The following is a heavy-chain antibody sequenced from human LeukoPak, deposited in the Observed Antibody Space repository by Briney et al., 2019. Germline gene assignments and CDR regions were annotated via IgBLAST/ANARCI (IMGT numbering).Heavy chain of an antibody. CDR3: ARDPGVVARYYFDY. Sequence: PSETLSLTCTVSGGSISSYYWSWIRLPPGKGLAWIGYIYYSGSTNYNPSLKSRVTISVDTSKNQFSLKLSSVTAADTAVYYCARDPGVVARYYFDYWGQGTLVTVSS. J-gene: IGHJ4*02. V-gene: IGHV4-59*13. CDR1: GGSISSYY. CDR2: IYYSGST. D-gene: IGHD2-15*01.